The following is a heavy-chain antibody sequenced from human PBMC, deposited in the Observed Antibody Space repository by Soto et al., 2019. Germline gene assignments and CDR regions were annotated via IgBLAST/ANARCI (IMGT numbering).Heavy chain of an antibody. CDR3: ARFDYGDFRNWFDP. J-gene: IGHJ5*02. CDR2: IYFTGTT. Sequence: PSGTLSLTCTFSGGSISSGGYSWSWIRQYPGKGLEWIGYIYFTGTTYYSPSLKSRVTISVDTSKNQFSLKLSSVTAADTAVYYCARFDYGDFRNWFDPWGQGTLVTVSS. D-gene: IGHD4-17*01. V-gene: IGHV4-31*03. CDR1: GGSISSGGYS.